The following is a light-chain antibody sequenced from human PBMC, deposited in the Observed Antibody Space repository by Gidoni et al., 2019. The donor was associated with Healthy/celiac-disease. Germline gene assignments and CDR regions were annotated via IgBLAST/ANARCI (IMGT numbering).Light chain of an antibody. Sequence: DIQLTQSPSSLFASVGDRVTITCRASQGISNYLAWYQQNPGKVPKLLIFAASTLQSGVPSRFSGSGSGTDFTLTISSLQPEDVATYYCQKYNSAPRTFGQGTKVEIQ. V-gene: IGKV1-27*01. CDR1: QGISNY. J-gene: IGKJ1*01. CDR3: QKYNSAPRT. CDR2: AAS.